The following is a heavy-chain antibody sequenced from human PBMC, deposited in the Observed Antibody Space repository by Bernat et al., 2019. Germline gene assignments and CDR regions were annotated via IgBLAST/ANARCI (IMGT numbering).Heavy chain of an antibody. CDR3: ARDLLSAMVQGVIITGAFDY. Sequence: QVQLVESGGGVVQPGRSLRLSCAASGFTFSSYGMHWVRQAPGKGLEWVAVIWYDGSNKYYADSVKGRFTISRDNSKNTLYLQMNSLRAEDTAVYYCARDLLSAMVQGVIITGAFDYWGQGTLVTVSS. V-gene: IGHV3-33*01. J-gene: IGHJ4*02. CDR1: GFTFSSYG. CDR2: IWYDGSNK. D-gene: IGHD3-10*01.